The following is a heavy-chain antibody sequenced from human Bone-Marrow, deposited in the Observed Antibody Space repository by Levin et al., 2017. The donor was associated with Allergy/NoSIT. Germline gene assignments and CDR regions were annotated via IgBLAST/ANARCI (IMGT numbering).Heavy chain of an antibody. CDR1: GYYFTAYK. V-gene: IGHV1-2*02. D-gene: IGHD3-16*01. Sequence: NSGGSLRLSCKASGYYFTAYKIHWVRQAPGQGLEWMGWINPDNGYTSYAPKFQDRVTMTGDTSISTAYMELNRLISDDTAVYYCAGLHRLGYYDTTAFSWGQGSLVTVSS. J-gene: IGHJ5*02. CDR3: AGLHRLGYYDTTAFS. CDR2: INPDNGYT.